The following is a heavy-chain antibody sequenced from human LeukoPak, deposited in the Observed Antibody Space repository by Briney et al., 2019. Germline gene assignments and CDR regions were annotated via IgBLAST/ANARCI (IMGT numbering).Heavy chain of an antibody. CDR3: ARDGDPLRYFDWFLGSGEQLFDY. D-gene: IGHD3-9*01. Sequence: PGGSLRLSCAASGFTFSSYGMHWVRQAPGKGLEWVAVISYDGSNKYYADSVKGRFTISRDNSKNTLYLQMNSLRAEDTAVYYCARDGDPLRYFDWFLGSGEQLFDYWGQGTLVTVSS. J-gene: IGHJ4*02. CDR1: GFTFSSYG. V-gene: IGHV3-30*03. CDR2: ISYDGSNK.